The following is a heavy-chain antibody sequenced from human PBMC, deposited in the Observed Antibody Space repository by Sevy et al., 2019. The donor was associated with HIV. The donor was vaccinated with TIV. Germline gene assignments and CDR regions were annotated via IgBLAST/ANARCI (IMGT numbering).Heavy chain of an antibody. J-gene: IGHJ3*02. D-gene: IGHD1-26*01. V-gene: IGHV3-7*01. CDR1: GFTFSSNW. CDR3: ARERGISFIVGATTGAFDI. CDR2: IKQDGSEI. Sequence: GGSLRLSCAASGFTFSSNWMSWVRQAPGKGLEWVANIKQDGSEIYYVDSVKGRFTISRDNAKNSLYLQMCSLRAEDTAVYYCARERGISFIVGATTGAFDIWGQRTMVTVS.